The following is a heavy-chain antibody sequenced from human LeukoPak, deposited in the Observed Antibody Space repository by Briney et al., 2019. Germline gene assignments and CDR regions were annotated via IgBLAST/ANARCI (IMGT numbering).Heavy chain of an antibody. CDR2: IIPIFGTA. J-gene: IGHJ4*02. V-gene: IGHV1-69*13. CDR3: ARDGGYSYGYGTQWSFDY. D-gene: IGHD5-18*01. Sequence: ASXXVXCXASXGTFSSYAISWVRQAPGQGLEWMGGIIPIFGTANYAQKFQGRVTITADESTSTACMELSSLRSEDTAVYYCARDGGYSYGYGTQWSFDYWGQGTLVTVSS. CDR1: XGTFSSYA.